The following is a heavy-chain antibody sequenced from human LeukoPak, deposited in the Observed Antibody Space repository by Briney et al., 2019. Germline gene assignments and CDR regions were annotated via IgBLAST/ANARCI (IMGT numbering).Heavy chain of an antibody. J-gene: IGHJ6*02. CDR1: GYTFTDYY. CDR2: INPTSGGT. Sequence: ASVEVSCKASGYTFTDYYIHWVRQAPGQGLEWMGWINPTSGGTNYAQKFQGRVTMTRNTSITTAYMELSRLRSDDTAVFYCARASFGSYYGLDVWGQGTTVTVS. D-gene: IGHD1-26*01. CDR3: ARASFGSYYGLDV. V-gene: IGHV1-2*02.